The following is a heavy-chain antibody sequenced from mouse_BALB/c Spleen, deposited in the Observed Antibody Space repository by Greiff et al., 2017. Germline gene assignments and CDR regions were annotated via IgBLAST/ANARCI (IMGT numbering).Heavy chain of an antibody. CDR3: ARRGGYYAMDY. Sequence: EVMLVESGGGLVKPGGSLKLSCAASGFTFSSYAMSWVRQSPEKRLEWVAEISSGGSYTYYPDTVTGRFSISRDNAKNTLYLEMSSLRSEDTAMYYCARRGGYYAMDYWGQGTSVTVSS. CDR2: ISSGGSYT. V-gene: IGHV5-9-4*01. CDR1: GFTFSSYA. J-gene: IGHJ4*01. D-gene: IGHD1-1*02.